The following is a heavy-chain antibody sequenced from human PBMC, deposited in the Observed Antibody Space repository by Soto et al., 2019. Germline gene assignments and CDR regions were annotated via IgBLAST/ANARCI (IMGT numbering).Heavy chain of an antibody. D-gene: IGHD3-9*01. CDR3: ARVPSYDVLTGYYNRAFDI. V-gene: IGHV4-59*01. CDR1: GGSISSYY. CDR2: IYYSGGT. Sequence: PSETLSLTCTVSGGSISSYYWSWIRQPPGKGLEWIGYIYYSGGTNYNPSLKSRVTISVDTSKNQFSLNLSPVTAADTAVYYCARVPSYDVLTGYYNRAFDIWGQGTMVTVSS. J-gene: IGHJ3*02.